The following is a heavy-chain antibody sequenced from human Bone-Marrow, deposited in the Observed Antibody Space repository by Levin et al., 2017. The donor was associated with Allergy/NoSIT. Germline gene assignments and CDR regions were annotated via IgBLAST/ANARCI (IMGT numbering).Heavy chain of an antibody. D-gene: IGHD2-8*01. J-gene: IGHJ5*02. Sequence: SETLSLTSAVHGVSFSGYYWSWIRQSPGKGLEWIGEINHGGYTNDNPSLKTLVTMSVDNSKNHFSLELRSVTAADSGVYYCARMYGRHVWFDPWGQGTLVTVSS. CDR1: GVSFSGYY. V-gene: IGHV4-34*01. CDR2: INHGGYT. CDR3: ARMYGRHVWFDP.